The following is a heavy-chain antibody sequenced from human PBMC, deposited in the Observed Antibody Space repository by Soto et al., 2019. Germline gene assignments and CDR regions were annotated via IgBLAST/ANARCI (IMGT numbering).Heavy chain of an antibody. V-gene: IGHV3-64*02. J-gene: IGHJ6*02. Sequence: GSLRLSCAASGFTFSSYAMHWVRQAPGKGLEYVSAISSNGGSTYYADSVKGRFTISRDNSKNTLYLQMGSLRAEDMAVYYCARSGGTAIPYGMDVWGQGTTVTVSS. D-gene: IGHD5-18*01. CDR1: GFTFSSYA. CDR3: ARSGGTAIPYGMDV. CDR2: ISSNGGST.